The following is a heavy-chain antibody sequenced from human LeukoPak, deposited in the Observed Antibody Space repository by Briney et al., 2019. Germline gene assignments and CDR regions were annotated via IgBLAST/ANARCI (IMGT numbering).Heavy chain of an antibody. D-gene: IGHD6-13*01. Sequence: SETLSLTCAVSGGSFSGYDWSWIRQPPGKGLEWIGEINQSGGTDHNPSLKSRVAVPVDTSKNQFSLKRSSVAAADTAVSYCTRRLNMKGAAAPGVNWSDTWGEGNPVTVSP. J-gene: IGHJ5*02. CDR3: TRRLNMKGAAAPGVNWSDT. CDR2: INQSGGT. V-gene: IGHV4-34*01. CDR1: GGSFSGYD.